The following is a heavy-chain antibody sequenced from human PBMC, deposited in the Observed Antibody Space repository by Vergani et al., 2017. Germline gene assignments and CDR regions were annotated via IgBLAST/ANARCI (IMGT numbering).Heavy chain of an antibody. CDR3: ARDRRIAGRNEYYLDY. CDR2: IYYSGST. Sequence: QVQLQESGPGLVKPSQTLSLTCTVSGGSISSGGYYWSWIRQHPGKGMEWIGYIYYSGSTYYNPSLKSRVTISVDTSKNQFSLKLSSVTAADTAVYYCARDRRIAGRNEYYLDYWGQGTLVTVSS. CDR1: GGSISSGGYY. J-gene: IGHJ4*02. D-gene: IGHD6-6*01. V-gene: IGHV4-31*03.